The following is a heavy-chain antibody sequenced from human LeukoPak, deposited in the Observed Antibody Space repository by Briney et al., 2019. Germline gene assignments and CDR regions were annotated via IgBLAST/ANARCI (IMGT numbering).Heavy chain of an antibody. Sequence: ASVKVSCKASGGTFSSYAITWVRQAPGQGLEWMGWISAYNGVTKYAQKFQGRVTMTTDTSTSTAYMDLRSLRSDDTAVYYCARDDISGYFHFDYWGQGTLVTVSS. D-gene: IGHD3-22*01. CDR1: GGTFSSYA. J-gene: IGHJ4*02. CDR2: ISAYNGVT. CDR3: ARDDISGYFHFDY. V-gene: IGHV1-18*01.